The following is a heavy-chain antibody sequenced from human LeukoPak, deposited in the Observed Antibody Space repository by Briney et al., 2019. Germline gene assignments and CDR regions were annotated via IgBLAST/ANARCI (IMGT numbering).Heavy chain of an antibody. Sequence: GGSLRLSCAASGFTFSSYAMSWVRQAPGKGLEWVANIKQDGSEKYYVDSVKGRFTISRDNAKNSLYLQMNSLRAEDTAVYYCARLTGTEDLFDYWGQGTLVTVSS. CDR1: GFTFSSYA. CDR2: IKQDGSEK. V-gene: IGHV3-7*01. CDR3: ARLTGTEDLFDY. J-gene: IGHJ4*02. D-gene: IGHD1-7*01.